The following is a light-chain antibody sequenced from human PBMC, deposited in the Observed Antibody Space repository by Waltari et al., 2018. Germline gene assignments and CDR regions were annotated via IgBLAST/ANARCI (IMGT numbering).Light chain of an antibody. CDR1: RLGNKF. CDR2: QNI. Sequence: SYELTQPPSVSVSPGQTASITFSGDRLGNKFASWYQQTPVQSPLLVIYQNIKRPAGSPERFSGSISGNTATLTISETQAVDEADYYCQAGDSTSYVVFGGGTKLTVL. V-gene: IGLV3-1*01. CDR3: QAGDSTSYVV. J-gene: IGLJ2*01.